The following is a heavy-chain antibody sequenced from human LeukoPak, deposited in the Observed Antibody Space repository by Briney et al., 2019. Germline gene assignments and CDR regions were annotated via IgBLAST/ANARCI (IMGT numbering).Heavy chain of an antibody. V-gene: IGHV3-23*01. CDR3: VKDRSDSSSWYGQLEY. Sequence: GGSLRLSCAASGFTFSTYAMNWVRQAAGKGLEWVSAMSGSGGSTYYADSVKGRFTISRDNSKNTLYLQMNSLRAEDMAVFYCVKDRSDSSSWYGQLEYWGQGTLVTVSS. CDR1: GFTFSTYA. CDR2: MSGSGGST. D-gene: IGHD6-13*01. J-gene: IGHJ4*02.